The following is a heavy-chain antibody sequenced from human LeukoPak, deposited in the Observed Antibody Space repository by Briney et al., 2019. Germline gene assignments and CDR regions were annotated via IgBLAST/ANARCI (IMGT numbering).Heavy chain of an antibody. CDR3: AKEGYSSSWYGGPLDY. D-gene: IGHD6-13*01. J-gene: IGHJ4*02. CDR2: IYSGGST. V-gene: IGHV3-53*01. Sequence: GGSLRLSCAASGFTVSSNYMTWGRQAPGEGLEWVSGIYSGGSTYYADSVKGRFTISRDNSKNTLYLQMNSLRAEDTAVYYCAKEGYSSSWYGGPLDYWGQGTLVTVSS. CDR1: GFTVSSNY.